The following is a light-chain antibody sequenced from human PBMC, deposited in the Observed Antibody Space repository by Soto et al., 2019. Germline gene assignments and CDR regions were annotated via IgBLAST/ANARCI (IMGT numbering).Light chain of an antibody. CDR3: QQRRGT. V-gene: IGKV3-11*01. J-gene: IGKJ2*02. Sequence: EIVLAQSPVTLSLSPGERATLSCRANQSVSNSLAWYQQKPGQPPRLLIYDTSNRVIGIPARFSGSGSGTDFTLTISSLESEDFAVYYCQQRRGTFGQGTKVDIK. CDR2: DTS. CDR1: QSVSNS.